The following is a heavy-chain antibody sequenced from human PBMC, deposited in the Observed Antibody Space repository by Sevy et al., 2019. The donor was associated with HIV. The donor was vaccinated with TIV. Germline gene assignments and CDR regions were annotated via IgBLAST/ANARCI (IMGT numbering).Heavy chain of an antibody. V-gene: IGHV3-33*01. CDR2: IWSDGSNK. CDR3: AREERSGTTTSFDY. CDR1: GFTFSDYG. D-gene: IGHD1-7*01. J-gene: IGHJ4*02. Sequence: GGSLRLSCAASGFTFSDYGMHWVRQAPGKGLEWVAVIWSDGSNKYYGDSVKDRFTISRDSSKNTLFLQMNSLGFDDTAVYYCAREERSGTTTSFDYWGQGALVTVSS.